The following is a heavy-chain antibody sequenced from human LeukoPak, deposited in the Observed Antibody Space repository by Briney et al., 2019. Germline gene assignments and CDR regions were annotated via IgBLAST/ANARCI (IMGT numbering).Heavy chain of an antibody. CDR2: IHPNSGGT. CDR3: EDGIRDFDWLGD. J-gene: IGHJ4*02. V-gene: IGHV1-2*02. Sequence: ASIKVSCKASGYTLTGDYMHWVRQAPGQGLEWMGWIHPNSGGTNYAQKFQGRVTMTRDTSISTAYMELSRLRSGDTVFFQAEDGIRDFDWLGDWGQGTLVTVSS. CDR1: GYTLTGDY. D-gene: IGHD3-9*01.